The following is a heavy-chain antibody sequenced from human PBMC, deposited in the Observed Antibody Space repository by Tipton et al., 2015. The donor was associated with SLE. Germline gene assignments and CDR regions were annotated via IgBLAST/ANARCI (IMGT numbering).Heavy chain of an antibody. Sequence: SLRLSCAASGFTFSSYGMHWVRQAPGKGLEWVAVIWYDGSNKYYADSVKGRFTISRDNSKNTLYLQMNSLRAEDTAVYYCASELTQDYFDYWGQGTLVTVSS. CDR2: IWYDGSNK. J-gene: IGHJ4*02. CDR1: GFTFSSYG. CDR3: ASELTQDYFDY. V-gene: IGHV3-33*08.